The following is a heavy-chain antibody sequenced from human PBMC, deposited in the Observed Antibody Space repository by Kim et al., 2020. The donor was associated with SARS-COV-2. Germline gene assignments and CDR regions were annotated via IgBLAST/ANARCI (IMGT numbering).Heavy chain of an antibody. CDR1: GGSFSGYY. CDR2: INHSGST. V-gene: IGHV4-34*01. Sequence: SETLSLTCAVYGGSFSGYYWSWIRQPPGKGLEWIGEINHSGSTNYNPSLKSRVTISVDTSKNQFSLKLSSVTAADTAVYYCARGGRRSAGVDYWGQGTLVTVSS. D-gene: IGHD3-10*01. CDR3: ARGGRRSAGVDY. J-gene: IGHJ4*02.